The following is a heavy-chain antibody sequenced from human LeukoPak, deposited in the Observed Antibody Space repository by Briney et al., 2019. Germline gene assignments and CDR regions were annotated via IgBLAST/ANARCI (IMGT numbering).Heavy chain of an antibody. CDR1: GGTFSSYA. V-gene: IGHV1-69*06. D-gene: IGHD3-16*02. J-gene: IGHJ6*04. CDR3: ARAIVEPYTGYYGMDV. Sequence: SVKVSCKASGGTFSSYAISWVRRAPGQGLEWMGGIIPIFGTANYAQKFQGRVTITADKSTSTAYMELSSLRSEDTAVYYCARAIVEPYTGYYGMDVWGKGTTVTVSS. CDR2: IIPIFGTA.